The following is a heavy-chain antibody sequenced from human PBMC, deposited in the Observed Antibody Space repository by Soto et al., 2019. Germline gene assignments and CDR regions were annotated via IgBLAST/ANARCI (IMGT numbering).Heavy chain of an antibody. CDR1: GFTFSSYA. V-gene: IGHV3-23*01. J-gene: IGHJ4*02. CDR3: AKPKKGFYGGNRS. CDR2: ISGSGGST. D-gene: IGHD4-17*01. Sequence: EVQLLESGGGLVQPGGSLRLSCAASGFTFSSYAMSWVRQAPGKGLEWVSAISGSGGSTYYADSVKGRFSISRDNSKNTLYLQMNSLRAEDTAVYYCAKPKKGFYGGNRSWGQGTLVTVSS.